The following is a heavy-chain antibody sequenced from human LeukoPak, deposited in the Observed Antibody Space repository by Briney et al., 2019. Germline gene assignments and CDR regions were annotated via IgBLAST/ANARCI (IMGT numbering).Heavy chain of an antibody. D-gene: IGHD5-18*01. CDR1: GFTFRSYA. CDR3: AKPSRGYNAFDY. V-gene: IGHV3-23*01. CDR2: ISSSGGST. Sequence: GGSLRLSCAASGFTFRSYAMSWVRQAPGKGLEWVSGISSSGGSTFYANSVKGRFTISRDNSRNTPFLQMNRLRAEDTALYYCAKPSRGYNAFDYWGQGTLVTVSS. J-gene: IGHJ4*02.